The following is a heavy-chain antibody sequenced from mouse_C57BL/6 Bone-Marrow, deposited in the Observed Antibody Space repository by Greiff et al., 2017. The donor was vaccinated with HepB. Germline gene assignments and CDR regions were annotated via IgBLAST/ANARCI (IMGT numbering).Heavy chain of an antibody. Sequence: EVQRVESGAELVKPGASVKLSCTASGFNIKDYYMHWVKQRTEQGLEWIGRIDPEDGETKYAPKFQAKATITADTSSNTAYLQLSSLTSEDTAVYYCARIGWLLRGYYFDYWGQGTTLTVSS. V-gene: IGHV14-2*01. CDR2: IDPEDGET. D-gene: IGHD2-3*01. CDR3: ARIGWLLRGYYFDY. CDR1: GFNIKDYY. J-gene: IGHJ2*01.